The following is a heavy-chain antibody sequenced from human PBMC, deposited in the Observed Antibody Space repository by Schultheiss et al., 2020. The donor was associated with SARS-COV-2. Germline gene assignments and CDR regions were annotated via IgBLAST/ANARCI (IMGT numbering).Heavy chain of an antibody. CDR1: GGTFSSYA. CDR2: IIPILGIA. Sequence: SVKVSCKASGGTFSSYAISWVRQAPGQGLEWMGRIIPILGIANYAQKFQGRVTITADKSTSTAYMELSSLRSEDTAVYYCARDLGRYSGGYWGQGTLVTVSS. V-gene: IGHV1-69*04. CDR3: ARDLGRYSGGY. J-gene: IGHJ4*02. D-gene: IGHD3-9*01.